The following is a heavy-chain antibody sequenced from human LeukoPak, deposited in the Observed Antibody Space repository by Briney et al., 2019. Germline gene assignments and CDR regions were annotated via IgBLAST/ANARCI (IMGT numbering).Heavy chain of an antibody. J-gene: IGHJ4*02. CDR3: ARDWSSSGWYDY. V-gene: IGHV4-59*01. Sequence: SETLSLTCTVSGGSISSYYWTWIRQPPGKGLEWIGYIYYSGSTDYNPSLRSRVTISVDTSKNQFSLKLSSVTAADTAVYYCARDWSSSGWYDYWGQGTLVTVSS. D-gene: IGHD6-19*01. CDR2: IYYSGST. CDR1: GGSISSYY.